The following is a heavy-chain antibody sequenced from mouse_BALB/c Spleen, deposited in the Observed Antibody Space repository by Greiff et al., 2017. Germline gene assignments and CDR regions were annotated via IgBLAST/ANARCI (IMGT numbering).Heavy chain of an antibody. CDR2: INSNGGST. Sequence: EVHLVESGGGLVQPGGSLKLSCAASGFTFSSYGMSWVRQTPDKRLELVATINSNGGSTYYPDSVKGRFTISRDNAKNTLYLQMSSLKSEDTAMYYCARGNSYDGYYAWFAYWGQGTLVTVSA. D-gene: IGHD2-3*01. J-gene: IGHJ3*01. CDR1: GFTFSSYG. CDR3: ARGNSYDGYYAWFAY. V-gene: IGHV5-6-3*01.